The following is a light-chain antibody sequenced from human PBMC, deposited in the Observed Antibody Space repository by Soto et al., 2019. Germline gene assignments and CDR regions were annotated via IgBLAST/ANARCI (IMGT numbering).Light chain of an antibody. CDR2: GVS. J-gene: IGKJ1*01. CDR3: QHYGDSSWT. CDR1: QSVSSTL. V-gene: IGKV3-20*01. Sequence: EIVLTQSTVALSLSPGERATLSCRASQSVSSTLLTWYQQKHGQAPRLLIYGVSSRATGIPDRFSGSGSGTDFTLTISRLEPEDFAVYFCQHYGDSSWTFGQGTRVEIK.